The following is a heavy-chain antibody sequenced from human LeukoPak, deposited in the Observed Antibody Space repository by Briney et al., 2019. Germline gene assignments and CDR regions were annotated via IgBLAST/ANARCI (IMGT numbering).Heavy chain of an antibody. Sequence: SETLSLTCTVSGGSVSSGSYYWSWIRQPPGKGLEWIGYIYYSGSAKYNPSLKSRVTISVDTSKNQFSLKLSSVTAADTAVYYCAKITMGSLDAFDIWGQGTMVTVSS. CDR2: IYYSGSA. CDR1: GGSVSSGSYY. V-gene: IGHV4-61*01. D-gene: IGHD3-10*01. CDR3: AKITMGSLDAFDI. J-gene: IGHJ3*02.